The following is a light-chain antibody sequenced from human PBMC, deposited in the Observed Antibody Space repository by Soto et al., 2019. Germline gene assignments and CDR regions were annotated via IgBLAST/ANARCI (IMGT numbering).Light chain of an antibody. V-gene: IGLV2-11*01. CDR3: SSYTASRTWV. CDR1: SSDVGGYNY. J-gene: IGLJ3*02. Sequence: QSALTQPRSVSGSPGQSVTISCTGTSSDVGGYNYVSWYQQHPGKVPKLMIYDVTKRPSGVSNRFSGSKSGNTASLTISGLQADDEADYYCSSYTASRTWVFGGGTKLTVL. CDR2: DVT.